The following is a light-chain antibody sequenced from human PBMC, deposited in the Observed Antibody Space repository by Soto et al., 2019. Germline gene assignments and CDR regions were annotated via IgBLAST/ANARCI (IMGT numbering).Light chain of an antibody. CDR3: HQSHTFPHT. CDR1: QDMSSW. J-gene: IGKJ2*01. Sequence: DIQMTQSPSSVSASVGDRVTITCRASQDMSSWLAWYQQKPGKAPKLLIFAASTLHSGVPSRFSGSESGTDFTLTISDLQPEDFATYCCHQSHTFPHTFGHATKLQLK. CDR2: AAS. V-gene: IGKV1-12*01.